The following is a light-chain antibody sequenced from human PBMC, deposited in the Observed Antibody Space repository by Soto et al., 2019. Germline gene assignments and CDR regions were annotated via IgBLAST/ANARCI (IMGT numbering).Light chain of an antibody. CDR1: HGISNW. CDR3: QQANSLPLT. V-gene: IGKV1-12*01. Sequence: DIQMPQSPSSASAPVGERVSITRRASHGISNWLAWYQQKPGRAPKLLIYTGSTLQSGVPSRFSGTGSGTDFTLTISSLQTEDVATYYCQQANSLPLTFGGRTKVEIK. CDR2: TGS. J-gene: IGKJ4*01.